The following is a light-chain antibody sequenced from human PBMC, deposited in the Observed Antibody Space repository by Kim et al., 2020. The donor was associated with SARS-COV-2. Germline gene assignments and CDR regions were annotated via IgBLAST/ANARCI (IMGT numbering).Light chain of an antibody. CDR3: QVWDSSSDHRV. V-gene: IGLV3-21*04. CDR2: YDS. J-gene: IGLJ3*02. CDR1: NIGSKS. Sequence: APRKTARITFWGNNIGSKSLHWYQQKPGQAPVLVIYYDSDRPSGIPERFSGSNSGNTATLTISRVEAGDEADYYCQVWDSSSDHRVFGGGTQLTVL.